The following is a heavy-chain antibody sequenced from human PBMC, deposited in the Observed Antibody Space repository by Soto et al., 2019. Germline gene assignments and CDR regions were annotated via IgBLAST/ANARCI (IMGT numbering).Heavy chain of an antibody. V-gene: IGHV4-4*02. D-gene: IGHD1-26*01. CDR3: ARKQWELGGRFDP. CDR1: GDSISTSNW. Sequence: ASETLSLTCAVSGDSISTSNWWSWVRQSPGRGLEWIGEIYHSGYTNYNPSLEGRVTMSVDKSKSQFSLKLSSVTAADTAVYYCARKQWELGGRFDPWGQGTLVTVS. CDR2: IYHSGYT. J-gene: IGHJ5*02.